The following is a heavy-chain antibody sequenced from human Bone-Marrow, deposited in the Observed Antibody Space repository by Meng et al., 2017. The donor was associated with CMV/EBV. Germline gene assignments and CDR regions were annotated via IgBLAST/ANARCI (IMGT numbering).Heavy chain of an antibody. D-gene: IGHD2-2*01. V-gene: IGHV1-8*01. CDR1: GYTFTTYD. Sequence: ASVKVSCKASGYTFTTYDINWVRQATGQGLEWMGWMNPNSGNTGYAQKFQGRVTLTRVTSISTAYMELSSLTSDDTAVYYCARGPHHYTGYCSSTSCYEATGGMDVWGQGTTVTVSS. CDR3: ARGPHHYTGYCSSTSCYEATGGMDV. J-gene: IGHJ6*02. CDR2: MNPNSGNT.